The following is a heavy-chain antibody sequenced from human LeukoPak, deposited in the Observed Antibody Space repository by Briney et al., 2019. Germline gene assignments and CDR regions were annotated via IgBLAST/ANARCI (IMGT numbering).Heavy chain of an antibody. CDR2: VNPNSGGT. J-gene: IGHJ6*03. D-gene: IGHD3-9*01. CDR1: GYTFTGYY. CDR3: ARGGILTGYSSYYFYYYMDV. Sequence: ASVKVSCKASGYTFTGYYMHWVRQAPGQGLEWMEWVNPNSGGTNYAQKFQGRVTMTRDTSISTAYMELSRLRPDDTAVYYCARGGILTGYSSYYFYYYMDVWGKGTTVTISS. V-gene: IGHV1-2*02.